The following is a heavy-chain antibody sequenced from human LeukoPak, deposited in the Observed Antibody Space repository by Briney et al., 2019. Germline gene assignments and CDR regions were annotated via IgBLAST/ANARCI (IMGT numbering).Heavy chain of an antibody. CDR3: ARDWRYYDSSGYPIHDAFDI. CDR1: GFTVSTNY. V-gene: IGHV3-66*02. D-gene: IGHD3-22*01. CDR2: ISSGGST. J-gene: IGHJ3*02. Sequence: GGSLRLSCAASGFTVSTNYMSWVRQAPGRGLEWVSAISSGGSTYYADSVKGRFTISRDNSKNTLYLQMNSLRAEDTAVYYCARDWRYYDSSGYPIHDAFDIWGQGTMVTV.